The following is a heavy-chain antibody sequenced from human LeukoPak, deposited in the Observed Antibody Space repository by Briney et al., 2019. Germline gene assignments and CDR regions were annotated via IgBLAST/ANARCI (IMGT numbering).Heavy chain of an antibody. CDR2: IYTSGST. CDR1: GGSISSYY. J-gene: IGHJ3*02. CDR3: AGSYGSGSYVRDAFDI. D-gene: IGHD3-10*01. Sequence: SETLSLTCTVSGGSISSYYWSWIRQPAGKGLEWIGRIYTSGSTNYNPSLKGRVTMSVDTSKNQFSLKLSSVTAADTAVYYCAGSYGSGSYVRDAFDIWGQGTMVTVSS. V-gene: IGHV4-4*07.